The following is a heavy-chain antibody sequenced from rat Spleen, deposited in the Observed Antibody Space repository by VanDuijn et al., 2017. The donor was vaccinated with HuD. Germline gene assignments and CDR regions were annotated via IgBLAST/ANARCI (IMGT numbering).Heavy chain of an antibody. CDR3: ARDPYSRPFDY. CDR1: GFSLTSHH. V-gene: IGHV2-43*01. J-gene: IGHJ2*01. D-gene: IGHD1-2*01. Sequence: QVQLKESGPGLVQPSQTLSLTCTVSGFSLTSHHVSWVRQSPGKGLAWMGVIWTGGGTAYNSLLKSRLTITRDTSKSQLFLKMNSLQTEDTATYYCARDPYSRPFDYWGQGVMVTVSS. CDR2: IWTGGGT.